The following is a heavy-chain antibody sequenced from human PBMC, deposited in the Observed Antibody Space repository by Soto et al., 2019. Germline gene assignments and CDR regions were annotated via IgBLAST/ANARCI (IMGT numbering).Heavy chain of an antibody. CDR3: ARLRLSVAVRYGMDV. J-gene: IGHJ6*02. D-gene: IGHD6-19*01. Sequence: QVQLVQSGAEVKKPGASVKVSCKASGYTFTSYGISWVRQAPGQGLEWMGWISAYNGNTNYAQKLQGRVTMTTDTSPSPAYRELRSLRSDDTAVYYCARLRLSVAVRYGMDVWGQGTTVTVSS. CDR2: ISAYNGNT. CDR1: GYTFTSYG. V-gene: IGHV1-18*01.